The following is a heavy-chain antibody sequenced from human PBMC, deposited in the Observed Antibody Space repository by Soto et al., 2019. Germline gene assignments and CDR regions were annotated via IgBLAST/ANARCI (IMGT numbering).Heavy chain of an antibody. D-gene: IGHD6-13*01. V-gene: IGHV5-51*01. Sequence: PGESLKISCKGSGYSFTSYWIGWVRQMPGKGLEWMGIIYPGDSDTRYSPSFQGQVTISADKSISTAYLQWSSLKASDTAMYYCVRVGRSSSWRLWFEPWGQGTLGTVSS. J-gene: IGHJ5*02. CDR1: GYSFTSYW. CDR3: VRVGRSSSWRLWFEP. CDR2: IYPGDSDT.